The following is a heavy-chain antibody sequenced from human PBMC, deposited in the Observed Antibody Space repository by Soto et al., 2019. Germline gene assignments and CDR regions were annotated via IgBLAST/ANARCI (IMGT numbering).Heavy chain of an antibody. CDR1: GYTFTSYY. J-gene: IGHJ4*02. CDR3: ASRSSGYYPSDY. Sequence: ASVKVSCKASGYTFTSYYMHWVRQAPGQGLEWMGIINPSGGSTSYAQKFQGRVTMTRDTSTSTVYMELSSLRSEDTAVYYCASRSSGYYPSDYWCQGTLVTVFS. CDR2: INPSGGST. D-gene: IGHD3-22*01. V-gene: IGHV1-46*01.